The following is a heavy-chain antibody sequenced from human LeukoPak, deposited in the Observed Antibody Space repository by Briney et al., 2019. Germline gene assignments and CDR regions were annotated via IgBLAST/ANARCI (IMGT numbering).Heavy chain of an antibody. CDR3: ARGFVVVEPAARPPTHYYYMDV. V-gene: IGHV1-8*01. Sequence: ASVKVSCKASGYTFTSYDINWVRQATGQGLEWMGWMNPNSGNTGYAQKFQGRVTMTRNTSISTAYMELSSLRSEDTAVYYCARGFVVVEPAARPPTHYYYMDVWGKGTTVTVS. D-gene: IGHD2-2*01. J-gene: IGHJ6*03. CDR2: MNPNSGNT. CDR1: GYTFTSYD.